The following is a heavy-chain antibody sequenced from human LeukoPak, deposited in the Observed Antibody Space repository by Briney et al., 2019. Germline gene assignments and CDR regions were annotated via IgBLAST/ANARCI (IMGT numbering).Heavy chain of an antibody. V-gene: IGHV1-69*13. J-gene: IGHJ4*02. CDR2: IIPIFGTA. CDR1: GGTFSSYA. Sequence: SVKVSCKASGGTFSSYAISWVRQAPGQGLEWMGGIIPIFGTANYAQKFQGRVTFTADESTSTAYMELSSLRSEDTAVYYCASSKETTYYYFDYWGQGTLVTVSS. CDR3: ASSKETTYYYFDY. D-gene: IGHD2/OR15-2a*01.